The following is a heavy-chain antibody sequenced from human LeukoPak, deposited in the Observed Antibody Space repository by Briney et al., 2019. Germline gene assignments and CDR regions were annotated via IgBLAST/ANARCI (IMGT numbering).Heavy chain of an antibody. D-gene: IGHD3-10*01. CDR1: GFTVSSNY. CDR2: IYSGGST. Sequence: GGSLRLSCAVSGFTVSSNYMSWVRQAPGKGLEWVSVIYSGGSTYYADSVKGRFTISRDNSKNTLFLQMNSLRAEDTAVYYCAKASTFGELNRPFDHWGQGTLVTVSS. CDR3: AKASTFGELNRPFDH. V-gene: IGHV3-53*01. J-gene: IGHJ5*02.